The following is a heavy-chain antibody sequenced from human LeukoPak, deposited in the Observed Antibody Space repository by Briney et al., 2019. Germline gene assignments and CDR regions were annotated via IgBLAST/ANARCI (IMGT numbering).Heavy chain of an antibody. Sequence: PSETLSLTCAVYGGSFSGYYWSWIRQPPGKGLEWIGEINHSGSTNYNPSLKSRVTISVDTSKNQFSLKLSSVTAADTAVYYCARHRNLLLWFGERNLGAFDIWGQGTMVTVSS. D-gene: IGHD3-10*01. CDR2: INHSGST. CDR3: ARHRNLLLWFGERNLGAFDI. J-gene: IGHJ3*02. CDR1: GGSFSGYY. V-gene: IGHV4-34*01.